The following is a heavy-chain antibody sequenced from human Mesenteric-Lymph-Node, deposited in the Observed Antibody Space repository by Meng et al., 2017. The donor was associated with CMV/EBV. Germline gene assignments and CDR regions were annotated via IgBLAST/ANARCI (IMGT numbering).Heavy chain of an antibody. CDR3: VRLYCSTTSCYEDY. Sequence: GESLKISCAASGITFSNYWMHWVRQAPGKGLVWVSRIRSDGSLTNYADSVKGRFAISRDNSKNTLYLQMNSLRPEDTAVYYCVRLYCSTTSCYEDYWGQGTLVTVSS. D-gene: IGHD2-2*01. CDR1: GITFSNYW. V-gene: IGHV3-74*01. J-gene: IGHJ4*02. CDR2: IRSDGSLT.